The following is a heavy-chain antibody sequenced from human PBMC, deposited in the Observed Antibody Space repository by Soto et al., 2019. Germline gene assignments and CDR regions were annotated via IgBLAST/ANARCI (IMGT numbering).Heavy chain of an antibody. CDR2: IWYDGSNN. V-gene: IGHV3-33*01. D-gene: IGHD1-20*01. CDR1: GFTFSNSG. Sequence: QVQLVESGGGVVQPGTSLRLSCAASGFTFSNSGMHWVRQAPGKGLEWVAVIWYDGSNNHYADSVKGRFTISRDNSKNTLYLQMNSLRAEDTAVYYCVGDRGQSNWNGWVYWGQGTLVTVSS. J-gene: IGHJ4*02. CDR3: VGDRGQSNWNGWVY.